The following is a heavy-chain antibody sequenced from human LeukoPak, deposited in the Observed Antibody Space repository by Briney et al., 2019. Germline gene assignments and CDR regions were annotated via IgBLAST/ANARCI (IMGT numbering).Heavy chain of an antibody. V-gene: IGHV3-33*01. Sequence: GRSLRLSCAASGFTFSSYGMHWVRQAPGKGLEWVAVICYDGSNKYYADSVKGRFTISRDNSKNTLYLQMNSLRAEDTAVYYCARDDYLYSGMDVWGQGRTVTVSS. CDR2: ICYDGSNK. CDR1: GFTFSSYG. J-gene: IGHJ6*02. CDR3: ARDDYLYSGMDV.